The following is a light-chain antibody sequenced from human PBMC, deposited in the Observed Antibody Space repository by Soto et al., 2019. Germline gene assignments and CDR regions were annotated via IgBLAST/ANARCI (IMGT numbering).Light chain of an antibody. CDR1: QSVLYSSNNKNY. V-gene: IGKV4-1*01. CDR2: WAS. CDR3: QQYYSTPLT. J-gene: IGKJ4*01. Sequence: DIVMTQSPDSLAVSLGERATINCKSSQSVLYSSNNKNYLAWYQRKPGQPPKLLIYWASTRESGVPDRFSGSGSGTDFTLTISSLQAEDVAVYYSQQYYSTPLTFGGGTKVEIK.